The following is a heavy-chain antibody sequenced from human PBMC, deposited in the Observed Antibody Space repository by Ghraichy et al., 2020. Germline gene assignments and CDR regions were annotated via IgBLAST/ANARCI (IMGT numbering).Heavy chain of an antibody. CDR3: ARGYSSTLMNWFDP. J-gene: IGHJ5*02. CDR2: IYDSGST. Sequence: SETLSLTCTVSGGSINISDYYWSWIRQPPGKGLECIGYIYDSGSTKYNPSLKSRVTISVDTSKNHFSLKLTSVTAADTAVYYCARGYSSTLMNWFDPWGQGTLFTVSS. CDR1: GGSINISDYY. V-gene: IGHV4-61*03. D-gene: IGHD6-19*01.